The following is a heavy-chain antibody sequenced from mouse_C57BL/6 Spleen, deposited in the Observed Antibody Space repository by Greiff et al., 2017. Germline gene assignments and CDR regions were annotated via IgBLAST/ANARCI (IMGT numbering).Heavy chain of an antibody. CDR2: ISYSGST. CDR3: AREGGYDDDWYFDV. Sequence: QSGPGMVKPSQSLSLTCTVTGYSITSGYDWHWIRHFPGNKLEWMGYISYSGSTNYNPSLKSRISITHDTAKNHFFLKLNSVTTEDTATNYCAREGGYDDDWYFDVWGTGTTVTVSS. V-gene: IGHV3-1*01. J-gene: IGHJ1*03. CDR1: GYSITSGYD. D-gene: IGHD2-2*01.